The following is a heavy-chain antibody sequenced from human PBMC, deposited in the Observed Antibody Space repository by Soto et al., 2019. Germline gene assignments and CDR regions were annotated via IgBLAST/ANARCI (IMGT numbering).Heavy chain of an antibody. CDR3: ARRITMVRGPYYYYGMDV. CDR2: ISSTSSTK. D-gene: IGHD3-10*01. V-gene: IGHV3-48*02. J-gene: IGHJ6*02. Sequence: GGSLRLSXDASGFTFSSHAMTWVRQAPGKGLEWVAFISSTSSTKNYADSVKGRFTISRDNTKNSLYLQMSSLRDEDTAVYYCARRITMVRGPYYYYGMDVWGQGTTVTVSS. CDR1: GFTFSSHA.